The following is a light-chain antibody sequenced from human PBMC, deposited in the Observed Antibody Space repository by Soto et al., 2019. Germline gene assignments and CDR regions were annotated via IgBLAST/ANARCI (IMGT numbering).Light chain of an antibody. J-gene: IGKJ4*01. CDR1: QSVSTN. CDR3: QQYKNWPPVT. V-gene: IGKV3-15*01. Sequence: EIVMKQSPATLSVSPGERATLSCRASQSVSTNLAWYQQKPGQAPRLLIYCASTRATGIPARFSGSGSGTEFTLTISSLQSEDFAIYYCQQYKNWPPVTFGGGTKVEIK. CDR2: CAS.